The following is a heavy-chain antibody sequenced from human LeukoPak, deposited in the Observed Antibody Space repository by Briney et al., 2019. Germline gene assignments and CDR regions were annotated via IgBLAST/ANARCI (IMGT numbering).Heavy chain of an antibody. J-gene: IGHJ4*02. Sequence: ASVKVSCKASGYTFTGYYVHWVRQAPGQGLEWMGRISPNSGDTNYAQKFQGRVTMTRDTSSSTAYMELIRLRSDDTAVYYCARATLSDYYFNYWGQGTLVTVSS. CDR2: ISPNSGDT. V-gene: IGHV1-2*06. CDR3: ARATLSDYYFNY. CDR1: GYTFTGYY.